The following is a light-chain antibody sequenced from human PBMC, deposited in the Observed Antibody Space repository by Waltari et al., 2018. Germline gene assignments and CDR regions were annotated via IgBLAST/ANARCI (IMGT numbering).Light chain of an antibody. CDR2: AAS. Sequence: DIQLTPSPSALSASVGDRVTITCRASQGISNYLAWFQQKPGKDPKRLLYAASSLQSGVPSRFSGSGAGTEFTLTISSLQPEDFATYYCLQHNSYPQTFGQGTKVEIK. J-gene: IGKJ1*01. CDR1: QGISNY. CDR3: LQHNSYPQT. V-gene: IGKV1-17*03.